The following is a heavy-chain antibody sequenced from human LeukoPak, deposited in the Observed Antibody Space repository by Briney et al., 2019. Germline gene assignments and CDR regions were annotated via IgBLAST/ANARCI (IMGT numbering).Heavy chain of an antibody. CDR3: VVVLAGSPI. J-gene: IGHJ4*02. V-gene: IGHV3-48*02. CDR1: GFTFSTYS. CDR2: ISGSSGVI. D-gene: IGHD2-21*01. Sequence: SGGSLRLSCAASGFTFSTYSMNWVRQAPGKGLEWVAYISGSSGVIFYTDSVKGRFTISRDNAKTSLYLQMNSLRDDDTAVYYCVVVLAGSPIWSQGTLVTVSS.